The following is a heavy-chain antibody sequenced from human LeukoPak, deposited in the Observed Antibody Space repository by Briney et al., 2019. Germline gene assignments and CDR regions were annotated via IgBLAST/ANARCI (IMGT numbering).Heavy chain of an antibody. D-gene: IGHD3-22*01. J-gene: IGHJ4*02. CDR2: IYYSGIT. Sequence: PSETLSLTCTVSGGSISSGFYYWAWIRQPPGKGLEWIGSIYYSGITYYNPSFKSPVTISIDTAKNQFSLKLSSVTAADTAVYYCAREDRAYYYDSSGYFYFDYWGQGTLVTVSS. CDR3: AREDRAYYYDSSGYFYFDY. V-gene: IGHV4-39*07. CDR1: GGSISSGFYY.